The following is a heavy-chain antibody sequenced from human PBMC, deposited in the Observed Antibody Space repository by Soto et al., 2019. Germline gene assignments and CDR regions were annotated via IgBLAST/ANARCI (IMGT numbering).Heavy chain of an antibody. V-gene: IGHV3-23*01. CDR2: IDGSGDST. CDR3: AKLETVDTGHY. D-gene: IGHD5-18*01. CDR1: GFSFRTYV. Sequence: EVQLLESGGSLVQPGGSPRLSCVGSGFSFRTYVMTWVRQAPGGGLEWVSAIDGSGDSTYYADSVKGRFTISRDNSRNTLYLQMNSLRAEDMAIYYCAKLETVDTGHYWGQGTLVTVSS. J-gene: IGHJ4*02.